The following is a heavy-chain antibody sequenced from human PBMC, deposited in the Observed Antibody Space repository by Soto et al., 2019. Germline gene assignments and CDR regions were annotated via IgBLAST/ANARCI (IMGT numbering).Heavy chain of an antibody. CDR3: ARQGAAAGPYYYYGMDV. Sequence: GESLKISCKGSGYSFTSYWIGWVRQMPGKGLEWMGIIYPGDSDTRYSPSFQGQVTISADKSISTAYLQWSSLKASDTAMYYCARQGAAAGPYYYYGMDVWGQGTTVTVSS. CDR2: IYPGDSDT. J-gene: IGHJ6*02. CDR1: GYSFTSYW. D-gene: IGHD6-13*01. V-gene: IGHV5-51*01.